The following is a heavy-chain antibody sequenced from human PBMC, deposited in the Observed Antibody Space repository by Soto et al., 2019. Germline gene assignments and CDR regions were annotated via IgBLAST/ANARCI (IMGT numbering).Heavy chain of an antibody. CDR1: GGSISSGGYF. D-gene: IGHD3-3*01. J-gene: IGHJ5*02. Sequence: SETLSLTCTVSGGSISSGGYFWSWIRQHPGKGLEWIGYIYYSGSTYYNPSLKSRVTISVDTSKNQFSLKLSSVTAADTAVYYCAREFSAYYDFWSGPRGWFDPWGQGTLVTVSS. CDR2: IYYSGST. CDR3: AREFSAYYDFWSGPRGWFDP. V-gene: IGHV4-31*03.